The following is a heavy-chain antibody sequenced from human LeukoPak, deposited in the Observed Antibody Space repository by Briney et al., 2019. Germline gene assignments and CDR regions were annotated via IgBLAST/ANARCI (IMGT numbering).Heavy chain of an antibody. CDR2: IYTSGST. D-gene: IGHD3-10*01. Sequence: SETLSLTCAVYGGSFSGYYWSWIRQPAGKGLEWMGRIYTSGSTNYNPSLKSRVTISVDTSKNQFSLKLSSVTAADTAVYYCAREGWVRGVRGLHYYYYYMDVWGKGTTVTISS. CDR1: GGSFSGYY. J-gene: IGHJ6*03. V-gene: IGHV4-4*07. CDR3: AREGWVRGVRGLHYYYYYMDV.